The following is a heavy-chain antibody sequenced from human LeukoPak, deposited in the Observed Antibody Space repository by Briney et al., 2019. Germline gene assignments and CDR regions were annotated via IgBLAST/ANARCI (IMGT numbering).Heavy chain of an antibody. D-gene: IGHD6-13*01. CDR2: ISGSGDNT. V-gene: IGHV3-23*01. CDR1: GFTPSIDA. J-gene: IGHJ4*02. Sequence: PLRCPRPSSAPSGFTPSIDAMISVPHSPRERHGWVSAISGSGDNTFYADSVKGRFTISRDNSKNALYLEMHTLRAEDTAVYYCAKKGSFWHFAYWGQGTLVSVCS. CDR3: AKKGSFWHFAY.